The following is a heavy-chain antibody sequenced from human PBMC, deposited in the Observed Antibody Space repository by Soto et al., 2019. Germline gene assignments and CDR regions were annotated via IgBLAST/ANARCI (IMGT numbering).Heavy chain of an antibody. CDR2: IIPILGIA. V-gene: IGHV1-69*02. Sequence: QVQLVQSGAEVKKPGSSVKVSCKASGGTFSSYTISWVRQAPGQGHEWMGRIIPILGIANYAQKFQGRVTITADKSTSTAYMELSSLRSEDTAVYYCASRRNAGRKYFDYWGQGTLVTVSS. J-gene: IGHJ4*02. CDR3: ASRRNAGRKYFDY. D-gene: IGHD1-26*01. CDR1: GGTFSSYT.